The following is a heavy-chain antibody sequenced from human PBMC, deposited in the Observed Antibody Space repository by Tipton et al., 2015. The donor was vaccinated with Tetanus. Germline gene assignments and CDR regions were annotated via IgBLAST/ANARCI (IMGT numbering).Heavy chain of an antibody. CDR2: IYPGDSDT. D-gene: IGHD3-22*01. J-gene: IGHJ3*02. Sequence: EVQLVQSGAEVKKPGESLKISCKGSGYSFTSYWIGWVRQMPGKGLEWMGIIYPGDSDTRYSPSFQGQVTISADKSISTAYLQWSSLKASDTAMYYCARHLSYYYDSSGYYYKEESAFDIWGQGTMVTVSS. CDR3: ARHLSYYYDSSGYYYKEESAFDI. V-gene: IGHV5-51*01. CDR1: GYSFTSYW.